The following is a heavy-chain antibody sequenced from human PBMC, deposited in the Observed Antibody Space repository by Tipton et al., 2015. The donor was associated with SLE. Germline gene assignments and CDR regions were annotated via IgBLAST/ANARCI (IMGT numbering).Heavy chain of an antibody. D-gene: IGHD1-26*01. J-gene: IGHJ4*02. CDR3: ARGVLGGSYPY. CDR2: MYYSGST. CDR1: GGSISSSSYY. V-gene: IGHV4-39*07. Sequence: TLSLTCTLSGGSISSSSYYWGWIRQPPGKGLEWIGSMYYSGSTYYNPSLKSRVTLSVDTSKNQFSLKLSSVTAADTTVYYCARGVLGGSYPYWGQGALVTVSS.